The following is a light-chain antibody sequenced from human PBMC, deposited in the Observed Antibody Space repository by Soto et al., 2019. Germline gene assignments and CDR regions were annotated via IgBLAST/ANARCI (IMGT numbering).Light chain of an antibody. V-gene: IGKV3-20*01. CDR1: QSVSGSY. CDR2: GAS. J-gene: IGKJ3*01. Sequence: EIVLTQSPGTLSLSPGERATLSCRASQSVSGSYLAWYQQKPGQAPKLLIYGASNRATGIPDRFSGSGSGTDFTLTISRLYPEDFALYYCQNYGTSPFTFGPGTKVDIK. CDR3: QNYGTSPFT.